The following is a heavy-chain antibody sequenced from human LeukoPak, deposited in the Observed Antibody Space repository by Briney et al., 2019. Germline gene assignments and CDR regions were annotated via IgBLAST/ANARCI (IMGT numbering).Heavy chain of an antibody. CDR2: ISGSGDET. J-gene: IGHJ6*03. Sequence: GGSLRLSCAASGFSLSTYALSWVRQAPGGGLEWVAAISGSGDETYHADSVKGRFTISKDNSENRLSLQMDSLRAEDTAVYFCAKDTTAWWYHRAYMNVWGKGTTVTVSS. CDR1: GFSLSTYA. CDR3: AKDTTAWWYHRAYMNV. D-gene: IGHD2-15*01. V-gene: IGHV3-23*01.